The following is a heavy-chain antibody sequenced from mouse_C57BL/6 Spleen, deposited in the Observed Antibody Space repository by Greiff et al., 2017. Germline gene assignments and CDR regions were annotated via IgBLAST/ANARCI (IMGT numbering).Heavy chain of an antibody. J-gene: IGHJ2*01. Sequence: VQLQQSGAELVKPGASVKISCKASGSAFSSYWMNWVKQRPGKGLEWIGQIYPGDGDTNYNGKFKGKATLTADKSSSTAYMQLSSLTSEDSAVYFCARSGGYQVDVYFDYWGQGTTLTVSS. CDR2: IYPGDGDT. V-gene: IGHV1-80*01. CDR1: GSAFSSYW. D-gene: IGHD2-2*01. CDR3: ARSGGYQVDVYFDY.